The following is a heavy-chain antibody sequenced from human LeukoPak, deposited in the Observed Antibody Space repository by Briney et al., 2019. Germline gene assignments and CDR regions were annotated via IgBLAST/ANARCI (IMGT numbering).Heavy chain of an antibody. CDR2: IYYGGST. D-gene: IGHD6-19*01. CDR3: ASSKTNGDSSGWYAWFDP. Sequence: PSETLSVTCMHSGGSTTRYSWSCIRPPPGGGLEWVGYIYYGGSTTHNTSIPRRATIPLPTSKQRSSLKLKSLTAAATAGLYCASSKTNGDSSGWYAWFDPWGQGTLVTVSS. J-gene: IGHJ5*02. V-gene: IGHV4-59*01. CDR1: GGSTTRYS.